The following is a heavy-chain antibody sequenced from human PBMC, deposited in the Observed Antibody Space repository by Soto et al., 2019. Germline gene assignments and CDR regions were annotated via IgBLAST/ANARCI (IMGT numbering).Heavy chain of an antibody. J-gene: IGHJ6*02. Sequence: PSETLSLTCAVSGGSISSSNWWSGVREPPGEGVEWIGEIYHSGSTNYNPSLKSRVTISVDKSKNQFSLKLSSVTAADTAVYYCARDVDYVDGMDVWGQGTTVPVS. CDR3: ARDVDYVDGMDV. CDR2: IYHSGST. D-gene: IGHD4-17*01. V-gene: IGHV4-4*02. CDR1: GGSISSSNW.